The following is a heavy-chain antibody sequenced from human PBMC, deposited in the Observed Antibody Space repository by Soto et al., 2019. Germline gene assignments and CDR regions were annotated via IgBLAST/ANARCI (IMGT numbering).Heavy chain of an antibody. V-gene: IGHV3-48*01. CDR3: ARDPTFGRSEGIVVVPAAPDY. D-gene: IGHD2-2*01. Sequence: GGSLRLSCAASGFTFSSYSMNWVRQAPGKGLEWVSYISSSSSTIYYADSVKGRFTISRDNAKNSLYLQMNSLRAEDTAVYYCARDPTFGRSEGIVVVPAAPDYWGQGTLVTVSS. J-gene: IGHJ4*02. CDR1: GFTFSSYS. CDR2: ISSSSSTI.